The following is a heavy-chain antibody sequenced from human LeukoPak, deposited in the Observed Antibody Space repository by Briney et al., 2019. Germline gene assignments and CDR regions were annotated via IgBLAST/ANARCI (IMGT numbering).Heavy chain of an antibody. CDR1: GYTFTGYY. J-gene: IGHJ5*02. V-gene: IGHV1-2*02. CDR2: INPNSGGT. D-gene: IGHD2-8*01. CDR3: AREDRGYCTNGVCYWFDP. Sequence: ASVKVSCKASGYTFTGYYMHWVRQAPGQGLEWMGWINPNSGGTNYAQKFQDRVTMTRDTSISTAYMELSRLRSDDTAVYYCAREDRGYCTNGVCYWFDPWGQGTLVTVSS.